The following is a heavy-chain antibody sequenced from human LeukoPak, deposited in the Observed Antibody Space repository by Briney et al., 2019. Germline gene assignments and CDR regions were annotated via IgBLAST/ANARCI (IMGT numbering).Heavy chain of an antibody. V-gene: IGHV1-8*03. CDR1: GYTFTSYD. J-gene: IGHJ4*02. CDR3: ARGRGYSYGPGY. D-gene: IGHD5-18*01. Sequence: ASVKVSCKASGYTFTSYDINWVRQATGQGLEWMGWMNPNSGNTGYAQKFQGRVTITRNTSISTAYMELSSLRSEDTAVYYCARGRGYSYGPGYWGQGTLVTVSS. CDR2: MNPNSGNT.